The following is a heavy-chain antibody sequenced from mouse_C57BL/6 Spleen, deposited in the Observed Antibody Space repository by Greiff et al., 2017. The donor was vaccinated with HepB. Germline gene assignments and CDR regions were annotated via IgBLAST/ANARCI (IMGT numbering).Heavy chain of an antibody. CDR2: INPNNGGT. D-gene: IGHD2-4*01. V-gene: IGHV1-18*01. J-gene: IGHJ1*03. CDR1: GYTFTDYN. Sequence: EVQLQQSGPELVKPGASVKIPCKASGYTFTDYNMDWVKQSHGKSLEWIGDINPNNGGTIYNQKFKGKATLTVDKSSSTAYMELRSLTSEDTAVYYCARRVGLRRDWYCDVWGTGTTVTVSS. CDR3: ARRVGLRRDWYCDV.